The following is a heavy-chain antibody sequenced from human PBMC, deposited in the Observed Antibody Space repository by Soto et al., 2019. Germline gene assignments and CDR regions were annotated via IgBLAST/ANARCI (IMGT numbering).Heavy chain of an antibody. J-gene: IGHJ4*02. Sequence: QVQLLESGGGVVQPGRSLRLSCAASGFTFRSYAMHWVRQAPGKGLEWVAVISTDGSNNYHADSVEGRFTVSRDNSKNTLDLEKNSLRPEDTGVEYCARGRGPIVTFYFDYWGQGTLVTVPS. CDR2: ISTDGSNN. CDR1: GFTFRSYA. V-gene: IGHV3-30*03. D-gene: IGHD3-9*01. CDR3: ARGRGPIVTFYFDY.